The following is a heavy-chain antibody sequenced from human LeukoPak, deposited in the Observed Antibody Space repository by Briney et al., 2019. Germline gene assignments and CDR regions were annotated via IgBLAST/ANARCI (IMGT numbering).Heavy chain of an antibody. CDR3: ASHPIGGGSQLDY. J-gene: IGHJ4*02. Sequence: PSETLSLTCAVYGGSFSGYYWSWIRQPPGKGLEWIGEINHSGSTNYSPSLKSRVTISVDTSKNQFSLKLSSVTAADTAVYYCASHPIGGGSQLDYWGQGTLVTVSS. V-gene: IGHV4-34*01. CDR2: INHSGST. D-gene: IGHD3-16*01. CDR1: GGSFSGYY.